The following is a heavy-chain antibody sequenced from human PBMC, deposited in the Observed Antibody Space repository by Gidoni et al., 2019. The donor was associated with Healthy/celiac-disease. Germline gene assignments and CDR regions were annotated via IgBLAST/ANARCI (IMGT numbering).Heavy chain of an antibody. Sequence: QVQLQESGPGLVKPSQTLSLTCTVSGGSISSGSYYWSWIRQPAGKGLEWIGRIYTSGSTNYNPSLKSRVTISVDTSKNQFSLKLSSVTAADTAVYYCARVDAKDYGDYWGQGTLVTVSS. CDR1: GGSISSGSYY. V-gene: IGHV4-61*02. CDR2: IYTSGST. D-gene: IGHD3-9*01. CDR3: ARVDAKDYGDY. J-gene: IGHJ4*02.